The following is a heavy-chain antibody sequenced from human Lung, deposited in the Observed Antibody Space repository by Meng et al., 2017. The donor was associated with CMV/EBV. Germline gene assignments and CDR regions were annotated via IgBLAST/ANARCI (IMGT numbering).Heavy chain of an antibody. CDR2: FYYGGST. V-gene: IGHV4-59*12. J-gene: IGHJ5*02. CDR1: GGSISGYY. Sequence: SETLSLTCSVSGGSISGYYWSWIRQPPGKGLEWIGYFYYGGSTNYNPSLKSRVTISVDTSKNQFSLKLRTVTAADTAVYYCARDLSGDWFDPWGQGTLVXVSS. D-gene: IGHD3-10*01. CDR3: ARDLSGDWFDP.